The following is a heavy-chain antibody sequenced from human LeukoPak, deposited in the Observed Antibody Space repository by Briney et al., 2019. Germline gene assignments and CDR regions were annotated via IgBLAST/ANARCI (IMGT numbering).Heavy chain of an antibody. CDR1: GFTFSSYA. J-gene: IGHJ4*02. V-gene: IGHV3-23*01. D-gene: IGHD3-10*01. CDR2: ISGSGGST. CDR3: AKEPLYYYGSGSDY. Sequence: GGSLRLSCAASGFTFSSYAMSWVRQAPGKGLEWVSAISGSGGSTYYADSVKGRCTISRDNSKNTLYLQMNGLRAEGTAVYYCAKEPLYYYGSGSDYWGQGTLVTVSS.